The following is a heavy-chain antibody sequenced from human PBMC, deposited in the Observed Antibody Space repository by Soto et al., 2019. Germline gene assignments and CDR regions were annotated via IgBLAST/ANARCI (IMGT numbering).Heavy chain of an antibody. J-gene: IGHJ4*02. Sequence: EVQLLESGGGLVQPGGSLRLSCADSGFRFSSYSMSWVRQTPGKGLEWVAAITATGDRTYYADSVTGRFTISRDNSKKTHYLQMTSLRAEDTAMYHCATMNGYFEYWGQGTPVTVSS. CDR1: GFRFSSYS. CDR2: ITATGDRT. V-gene: IGHV3-23*01. D-gene: IGHD3-22*01. CDR3: ATMNGYFEY.